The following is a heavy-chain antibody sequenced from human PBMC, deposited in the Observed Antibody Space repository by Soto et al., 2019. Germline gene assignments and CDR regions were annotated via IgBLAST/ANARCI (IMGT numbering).Heavy chain of an antibody. D-gene: IGHD3-10*01. CDR1: GFSFTGCY. J-gene: IGHJ4*02. CDR3: ATSTPLRGAMITNINFNF. CDR2: INAHSGGT. V-gene: IGHV1-2*02. Sequence: GASVKVSCEASGFSFTGCYIHWLRQAPGQGLEWMGWINAHSGGTEYAQEFQGRVTLTRDTSIATAYLTLTSLKSDDTPVYYCATSTPLRGAMITNINFNFWGQGTPVTVSS.